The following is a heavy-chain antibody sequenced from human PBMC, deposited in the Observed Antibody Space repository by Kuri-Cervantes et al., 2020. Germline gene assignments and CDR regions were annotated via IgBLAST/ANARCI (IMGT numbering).Heavy chain of an antibody. CDR3: AKDVEHGAILTVGPQLDY. Sequence: SLKISCAVSGFTFGYSAMHWVRQAPGKGLEWVSGISWDAATTGYANSVKGRFVVSRDNAKNFFYLQMDSLRAEDTALYYCAKDVEHGAILTVGPQLDYWGQGALVTVSS. CDR1: GFTFGYSA. V-gene: IGHV3-9*01. J-gene: IGHJ4*02. D-gene: IGHD1-26*01. CDR2: ISWDAATT.